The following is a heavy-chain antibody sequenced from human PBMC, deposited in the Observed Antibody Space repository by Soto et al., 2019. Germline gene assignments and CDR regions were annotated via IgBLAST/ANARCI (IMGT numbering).Heavy chain of an antibody. V-gene: IGHV3-64D*06. J-gene: IGHJ4*02. CDR1: GCILSEYK. CDR2: VSTSGRST. CDR3: VKQAHGLDGVAFDY. D-gene: IGHD3-16*01. Sequence: PGGALRGTCLDSGCILSEYKKYWVRQVPGKGLEAISAVSTSGRSTYYADSVKDRFTISRDNSKNTLFLQMGSLRPEDTAIYYCVKQAHGLDGVAFDYWRPVTQVTVS.